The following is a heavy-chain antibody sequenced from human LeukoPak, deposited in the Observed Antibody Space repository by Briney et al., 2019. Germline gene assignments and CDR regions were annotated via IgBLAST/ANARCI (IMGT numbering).Heavy chain of an antibody. CDR2: ISWNSGNI. Sequence: PGRSLRLSCAASGFTFDDYAMHWVRQAPGKGLEWVSGISWNSGNIGYADSVKGRFTISRDNAKNSLYLQMNSLRAEDTAVYYCARNPEGWKHYYYYGMDVWGQGTTVTVSS. J-gene: IGHJ6*02. CDR3: ARNPEGWKHYYYYGMDV. D-gene: IGHD1-1*01. V-gene: IGHV3-9*01. CDR1: GFTFDDYA.